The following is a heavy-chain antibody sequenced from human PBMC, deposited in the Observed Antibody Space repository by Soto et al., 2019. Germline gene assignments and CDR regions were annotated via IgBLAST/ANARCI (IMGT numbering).Heavy chain of an antibody. Sequence: QVQLVESGGGVVQPGRSLRLSCAASGFTFSSYGMHWVRQAPGKGLEWVAVISYDGSNKYYADSVKGRFTISRDNSKNTLYLQMNSLRAEDTAVYYCAKRAAAGNEFDYWGQGTLVTVSS. CDR1: GFTFSSYG. J-gene: IGHJ4*02. V-gene: IGHV3-30*18. D-gene: IGHD6-13*01. CDR3: AKRAAAGNEFDY. CDR2: ISYDGSNK.